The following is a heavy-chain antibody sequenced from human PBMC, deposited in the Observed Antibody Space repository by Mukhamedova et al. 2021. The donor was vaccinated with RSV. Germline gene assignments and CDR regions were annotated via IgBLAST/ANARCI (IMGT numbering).Heavy chain of an antibody. J-gene: IGHJ2*01. CDR3: ARDRGYFDL. V-gene: IGHV6-1*01. CDR2: TYYRSKWYD. D-gene: IGHD3-10*01. Sequence: SPSRGLEWLGRTYYRSKWYDDYAVSVKSRITINPDTSRNQFSLQLNSVTPEDTAVYFCARDRGYFDLWGRGTLVPVSS.